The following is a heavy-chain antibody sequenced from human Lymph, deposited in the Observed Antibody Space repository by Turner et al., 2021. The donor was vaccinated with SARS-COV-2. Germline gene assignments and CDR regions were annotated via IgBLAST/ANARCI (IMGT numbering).Heavy chain of an antibody. J-gene: IGHJ4*02. D-gene: IGHD4-17*01. CDR2: IWYDGSNK. V-gene: IGHV3-33*01. Sequence: QVQLVESGGGVVQPGRSLRLSCTASGFPFSSYGMHWVRQAPGKGLGWVAVIWYDGSNKYYGDSVKGRVTISRDNSKNTLYRQMNSLRAEDTAVYYCAREEDYGDDALFDYWGQGTLVTVSS. CDR3: AREEDYGDDALFDY. CDR1: GFPFSSYG.